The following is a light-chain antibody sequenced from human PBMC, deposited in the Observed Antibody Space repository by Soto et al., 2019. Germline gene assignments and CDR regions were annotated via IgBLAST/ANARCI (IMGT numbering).Light chain of an antibody. Sequence: QSVLTQPASVSGSPGQSITISCTGTSSDVGSYNLVSWYQQHPGKAPKLMIYEGSKRPSGVSNRFSGSKSGNTASLTISGLQPEDEADYYCCSYAGSSAPDVFGTGTKLTVL. CDR3: CSYAGSSAPDV. CDR2: EGS. V-gene: IGLV2-23*01. CDR1: SSDVGSYNL. J-gene: IGLJ1*01.